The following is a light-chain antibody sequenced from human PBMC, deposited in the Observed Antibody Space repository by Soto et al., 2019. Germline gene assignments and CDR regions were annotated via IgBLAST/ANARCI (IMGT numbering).Light chain of an antibody. CDR3: CSYAGDRTYV. CDR1: SSDVGSYNL. J-gene: IGLJ1*01. CDR2: EVS. Sequence: QSVLTQPASVSGSPGQSITISCTGTSSDVGSYNLVSWYQQHPGKAPKLMIYEVSKRPSGVSNRFSASKSGNTASLVISGLQAEDEADYYCCSYAGDRTYVFGSGTKVTVL. V-gene: IGLV2-23*02.